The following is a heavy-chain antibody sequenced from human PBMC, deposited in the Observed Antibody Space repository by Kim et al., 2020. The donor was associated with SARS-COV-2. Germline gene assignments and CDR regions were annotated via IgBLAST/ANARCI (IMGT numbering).Heavy chain of an antibody. V-gene: IGHV4-31*03. D-gene: IGHD2-8*02. CDR3: ARGSYCTGVVCYSENYMYV. CDR1: GVSISSGGYY. J-gene: IGHJ6*03. CDR2: IYYSGST. Sequence: SETLSLTCTVSGVSISSGGYYWSWIRQHPGKGLEWIGYIYYSGSTYYNPSLKSRVTISVDTSTNQFSLKLSSVTAGDTAVYYCARGSYCTGVVCYSENYMYVWGKGTTVTVSS.